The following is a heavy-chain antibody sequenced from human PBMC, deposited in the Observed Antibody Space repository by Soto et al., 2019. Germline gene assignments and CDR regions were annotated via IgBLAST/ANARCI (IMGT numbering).Heavy chain of an antibody. CDR2: IHYSGVATYSP. CDR1: GAAIISDGCY. CDR3: ARGPTYYKDSIGYQPFHP. V-gene: IGHV4-31*03. Sequence: SETLSLTCTVSGAAIISDGCYWTWIRQHPGKGLDWLGYIHYSGVATYSPSYNPSLKSRIAISVDISTSLFSLKLTSVSAAATAVYYCARGPTYYKDSIGYQPFHPGGQGTLVTVSS. J-gene: IGHJ5*02. D-gene: IGHD3-22*01.